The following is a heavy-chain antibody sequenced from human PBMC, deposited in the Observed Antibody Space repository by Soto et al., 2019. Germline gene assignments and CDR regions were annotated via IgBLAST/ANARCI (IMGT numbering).Heavy chain of an antibody. CDR3: AREGVGYCSSTSCYLYYFDY. CDR2: IYTSGST. V-gene: IGHV4-4*07. J-gene: IGHJ4*02. D-gene: IGHD2-2*01. Sequence: SETLSLTCTVSGGSISSYYWSWIRQPAGKGLEWIGRIYTSGSTNYNPSLKSRVTMSVDTSKNQLSLKLSSVTAADTAVYYCAREGVGYCSSTSCYLYYFDYWGQGTLVTVSS. CDR1: GGSISSYY.